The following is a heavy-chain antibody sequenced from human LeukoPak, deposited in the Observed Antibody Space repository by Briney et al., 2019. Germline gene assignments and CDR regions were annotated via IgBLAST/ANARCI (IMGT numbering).Heavy chain of an antibody. V-gene: IGHV3-30-3*01. J-gene: IGHJ4*02. D-gene: IGHD2-2*01. CDR1: GFTFSSYA. CDR2: ISYDGSNK. CDR3: ARDPLPAGGSTHVDY. Sequence: PGRFLRRSCAASGFTFSSYAMHWVRQAPGKGLEWVAVISYDGSNKYYADSVKGRFTISRDNSKNTLYLQMNSLRAEDTAVYYCARDPLPAGGSTHVDYWGQGTLVTVSS.